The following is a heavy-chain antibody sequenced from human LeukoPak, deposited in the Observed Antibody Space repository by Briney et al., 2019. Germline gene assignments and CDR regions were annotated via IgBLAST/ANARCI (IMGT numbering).Heavy chain of an antibody. D-gene: IGHD6-13*01. CDR2: IRSSNSYI. CDR1: GFTFSSYS. J-gene: IGHJ4*02. V-gene: IGHV3-21*04. Sequence: GGSLRLSCAASGFTFSSYSMNWVRQAPGKGLEWVSSIRSSNSYIYYADSVKGRFTISRDNAKNSLYLQMNSLRAEDTAVYYCARDGTGSASSSWDFDYWGQGTLVTVSS. CDR3: ARDGTGSASSSWDFDY.